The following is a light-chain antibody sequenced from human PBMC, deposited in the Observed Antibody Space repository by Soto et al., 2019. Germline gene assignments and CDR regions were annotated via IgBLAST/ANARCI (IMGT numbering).Light chain of an antibody. CDR1: DNDIGGYNY. Sequence: QSVLTQPASVSGSPGQSITIAFTGTDNDIGGYNYVSWYQQHPGKAPKLMIYEVTHRPSGVSSRFFASKSGNTASLTISGLQTEDEADYYCSSYTGSSTHVFGTGTKVTVL. V-gene: IGLV2-14*01. J-gene: IGLJ1*01. CDR2: EVT. CDR3: SSYTGSSTHV.